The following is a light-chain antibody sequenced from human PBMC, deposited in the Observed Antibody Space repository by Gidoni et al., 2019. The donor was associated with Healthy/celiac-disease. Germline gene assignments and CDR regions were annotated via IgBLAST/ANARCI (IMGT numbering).Light chain of an antibody. V-gene: IGLV2-23*02. CDR1: SSDVGSYNL. J-gene: IGLJ2*01. CDR2: EVS. Sequence: QSALTQPASVSGSPGPSITISCTGTSSDVGSYNLVSWYQQHPGKAPKLMIYEVSKRPSGVSNRFSGSKSGNTASLRISGLQAEDEADYYCCSYAGSSTFEVFGGGTKLTVL. CDR3: CSYAGSSTFEV.